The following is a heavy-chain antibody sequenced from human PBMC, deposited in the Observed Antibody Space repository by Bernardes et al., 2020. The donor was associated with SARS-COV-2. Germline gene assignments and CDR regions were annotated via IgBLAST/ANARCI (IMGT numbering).Heavy chain of an antibody. Sequence: SDTLYLTCTVSGDSISNNYWTWIRQPPGRGLEWIGYIYHSGSTNYNPSLKSRVSISVDTSKNQFSLKLSSVTAADTAVYYCARVWGRGYSGYFFDYWGQGTLVTVSS. D-gene: IGHD5-12*01. J-gene: IGHJ4*02. CDR3: ARVWGRGYSGYFFDY. CDR1: GDSISNNY. CDR2: IYHSGST. V-gene: IGHV4-59*07.